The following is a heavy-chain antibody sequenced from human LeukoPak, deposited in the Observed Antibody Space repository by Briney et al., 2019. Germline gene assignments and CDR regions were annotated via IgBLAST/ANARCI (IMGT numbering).Heavy chain of an antibody. CDR2: TRNKANSYTT. Sequence: LPGGSLRLSCAASGFTFSDHYMDWVRQAPGKGLEWVGRTRNKANSYTTEYAASVKGRFTISRDDSKNSLYLQMNSLKTEDTAVYYCARAYYYDSSGYSYYFDYWGRGTLVTVSS. V-gene: IGHV3-72*01. J-gene: IGHJ4*02. CDR1: GFTFSDHY. CDR3: ARAYYYDSSGYSYYFDY. D-gene: IGHD3-22*01.